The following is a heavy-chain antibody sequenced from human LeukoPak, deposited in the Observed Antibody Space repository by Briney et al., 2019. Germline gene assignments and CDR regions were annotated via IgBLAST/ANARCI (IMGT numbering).Heavy chain of an antibody. CDR2: IYYSGST. D-gene: IGHD5-12*01. Sequence: SETLSLTCTVSGGSISSYYWSWIRQPPGEGLEWIGYIYYSGSTNYNPSLKSRVTISVDTSKNQFSLKLSSVTAADTAVYYCARDAPYLDYGYDPGYYYGMDVWGQGTTVTVSS. V-gene: IGHV4-59*01. J-gene: IGHJ6*02. CDR1: GGSISSYY. CDR3: ARDAPYLDYGYDPGYYYGMDV.